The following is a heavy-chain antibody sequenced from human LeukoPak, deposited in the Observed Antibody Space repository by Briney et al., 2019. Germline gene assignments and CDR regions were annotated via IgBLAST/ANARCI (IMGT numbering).Heavy chain of an antibody. J-gene: IGHJ3*02. V-gene: IGHV4-61*08. CDR1: GGSISSGGYY. D-gene: IGHD3-22*01. Sequence: SETLSLTCTVSGGSISSGGYYWSWIRQHPGKGLEWIGYIYYSGSTNYNPSLKSRVTMSVDTSKNQFSLKLSSVIAADTAVYYCARARYYDSSGYSALDIWGQGTMVTVSS. CDR3: ARARYYDSSGYSALDI. CDR2: IYYSGST.